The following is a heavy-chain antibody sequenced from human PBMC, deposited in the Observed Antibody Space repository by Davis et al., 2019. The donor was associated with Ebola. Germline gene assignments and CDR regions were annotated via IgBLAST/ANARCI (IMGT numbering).Heavy chain of an antibody. D-gene: IGHD4-23*01. CDR1: GFTFSSYG. V-gene: IGHV3-23*01. CDR2: ISGTRGST. J-gene: IGHJ2*01. CDR3: AKPREYGGGVGRYFDF. Sequence: PGGSLRLSCAASGFTFSSYGMSWVRQAPGKGLEWVSAISGTRGSTHYADSVKGRFTISRDDSKNTLYLQMNSLRDDDTAGYYCAKPREYGGGVGRYFDFWGRGTLVTVSS.